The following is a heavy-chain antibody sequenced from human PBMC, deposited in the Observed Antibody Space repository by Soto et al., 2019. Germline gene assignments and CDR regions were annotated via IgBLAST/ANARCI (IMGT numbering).Heavy chain of an antibody. V-gene: IGHV4-30-4*01. D-gene: IGHD3-22*01. CDR2: IYYSGST. CDR1: CGSISSGDYY. J-gene: IGHJ3*02. Sequence: PSETLSLTCTVSCGSISSGDYYWSWIRQPPGKGLEWIGYIYYSGSTYYNPSLKSRVTISVDTSKNQFSLKLSSVTAAGTAVYYCARAYYYDSSGYYQLNAFDIWGQGTMVTVSS. CDR3: ARAYYYDSSGYYQLNAFDI.